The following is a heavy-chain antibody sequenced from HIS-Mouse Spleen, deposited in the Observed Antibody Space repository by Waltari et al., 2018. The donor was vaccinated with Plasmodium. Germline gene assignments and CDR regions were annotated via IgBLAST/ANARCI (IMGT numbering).Heavy chain of an antibody. CDR2: INPNSGGT. V-gene: IGHV1-2*02. CDR1: GYTFTGYY. Sequence: QVQLVQSGAEVKKPGASVKVSCKASGYTFTGYYMHWVRQAPGQGLEWMGWINPNSGGTNYAQKCQGRVTMTRDTSISTAYMELSRLRSDDTAVYYCARDHHFWSGYYDYWGQGTLDTVSS. J-gene: IGHJ4*02. D-gene: IGHD3-3*02. CDR3: ARDHHFWSGYYDY.